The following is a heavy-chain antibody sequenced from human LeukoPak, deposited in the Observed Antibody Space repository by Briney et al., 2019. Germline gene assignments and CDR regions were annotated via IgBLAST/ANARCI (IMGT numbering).Heavy chain of an antibody. J-gene: IGHJ5*02. V-gene: IGHV4-4*02. CDR2: IYHSGST. Sequence: PSGTLSLTCAVSGGSISSSNWWSWVRQPPGKGLEWIGEIYHSGSTNYNPSLKSRVTISVDKFKNQFSLKLSSVTAADTAVYYCASMVKTYYYDSSGFDPWGQGTLVTVSS. D-gene: IGHD3-22*01. CDR1: GGSISSSNW. CDR3: ASMVKTYYYDSSGFDP.